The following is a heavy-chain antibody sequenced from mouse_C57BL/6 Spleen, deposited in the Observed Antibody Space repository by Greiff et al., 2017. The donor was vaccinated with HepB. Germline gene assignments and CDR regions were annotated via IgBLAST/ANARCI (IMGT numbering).Heavy chain of an antibody. J-gene: IGHJ2*01. V-gene: IGHV1-15*01. D-gene: IGHD1-1*01. CDR2: IDPETGGT. Sequence: QVQLKESGAELVRPGASVTLSCKASGYTFTDYEMHWVKQTPVHGLEWIGAIDPETGGTAYNQKFKGKAILTADKSSSTAYMELRSLTSEDSAVYYCTRAPPRSTTVVAPFDYWGQGTTLTVSS. CDR1: GYTFTDYE. CDR3: TRAPPRSTTVVAPFDY.